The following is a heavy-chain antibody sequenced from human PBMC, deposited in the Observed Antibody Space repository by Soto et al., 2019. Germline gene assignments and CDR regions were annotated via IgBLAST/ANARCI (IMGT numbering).Heavy chain of an antibody. Sequence: PGGSLRLSCAASGLTFSNVWMTWVRQAPGKGLEWVGRIKSKSDGETADVAAPVKARFTISRDDSKNTVFLEMNSLKSEDTDLYYCAITAMINRDSSTSFDYWGRGAQVTVSS. CDR1: GLTFSNVW. CDR3: AITAMINRDSSTSFDY. J-gene: IGHJ4*02. D-gene: IGHD5-18*01. V-gene: IGHV3-15*01. CDR2: IKSKSDGETA.